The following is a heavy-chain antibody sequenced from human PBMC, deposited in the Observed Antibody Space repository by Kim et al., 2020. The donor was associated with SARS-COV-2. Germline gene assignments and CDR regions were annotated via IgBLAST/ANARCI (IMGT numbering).Heavy chain of an antibody. V-gene: IGHV1-2*02. D-gene: IGHD3-3*01. CDR2: INPKGGR. CDR1: GYNFNDYY. J-gene: IGHJ5*02. Sequence: ASVKVSCKASGYNFNDYYIHWVRQAPGQGLEWMGWINPKGGRKHAQKFQDRVTLTVDTSSATAFMELRSLASDDTAVYYCLRLCVPITVFPRCFDPWGPGTLVTVSS. CDR3: LRLCVPITVFPRCFDP.